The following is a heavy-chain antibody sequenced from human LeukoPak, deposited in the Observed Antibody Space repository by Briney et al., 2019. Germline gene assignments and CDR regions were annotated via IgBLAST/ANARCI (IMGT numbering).Heavy chain of an antibody. CDR2: IKKDGSEK. V-gene: IGHV3-7*01. D-gene: IGHD5-18*01. CDR1: RFTFSSYV. Sequence: GGSLRLSCGASRFTFSSYVMSWVRQAPGKGLEWVANIKKDGSEKYYVDSVKGRFTISRDNAKKSLYLQMNSLRAEDTAVYYCARHLSGITGYTYGRGIDYWGQGTLVSVSS. CDR3: ARHLSGITGYTYGRGIDY. J-gene: IGHJ4*02.